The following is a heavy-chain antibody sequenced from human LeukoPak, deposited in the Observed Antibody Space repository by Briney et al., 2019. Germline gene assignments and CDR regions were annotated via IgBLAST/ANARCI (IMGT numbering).Heavy chain of an antibody. Sequence: SETLSLTCTVSGGSISSYYWSWIRQPAGKGLEWIGRIYTSGSTNYNPSLKGRVTMSVDTSKNQFSLRLSSVNAADTAVYFCAREGTSGGLNWLDPWGQGTPVTVSS. V-gene: IGHV4-4*07. D-gene: IGHD3-10*01. CDR1: GGSISSYY. J-gene: IGHJ5*02. CDR3: AREGTSGGLNWLDP. CDR2: IYTSGST.